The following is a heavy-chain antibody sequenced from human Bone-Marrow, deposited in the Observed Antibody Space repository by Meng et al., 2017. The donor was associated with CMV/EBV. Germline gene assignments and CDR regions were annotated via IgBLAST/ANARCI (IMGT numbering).Heavy chain of an antibody. Sequence: GESLKISCAASGFTFSSYSMNWVRQAPGKGLEWVSSISSSSSYIYYADSVKGRFTISRDNAKNSLYLQMNSLRAEDTAVYYCARWGNATSFLYYDFWSGYYGPYGMDVWGQGTTVTVSS. CDR3: ARWGNATSFLYYDFWSGYYGPYGMDV. V-gene: IGHV3-21*01. J-gene: IGHJ6*02. CDR2: ISSSSSYI. CDR1: GFTFSSYS. D-gene: IGHD3-3*01.